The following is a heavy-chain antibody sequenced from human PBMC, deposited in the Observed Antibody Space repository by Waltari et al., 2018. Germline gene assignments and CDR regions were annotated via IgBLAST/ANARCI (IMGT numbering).Heavy chain of an antibody. CDR1: GGSISSSSYY. D-gene: IGHD6-13*01. V-gene: IGHV4-39*01. CDR3: ARQASSTHYDDFDY. J-gene: IGHJ4*02. Sequence: QLQLQESGPGLVKPSETLSLICIVSGGSISSSSYYWGWIRQPPGKGLEWIGSIYYSGFTYYNPSLKSRVTISVDTSKNQLSLTLNSVTAADTAVYYCARQASSTHYDDFDYWGQGTLVTVSS. CDR2: IYYSGFT.